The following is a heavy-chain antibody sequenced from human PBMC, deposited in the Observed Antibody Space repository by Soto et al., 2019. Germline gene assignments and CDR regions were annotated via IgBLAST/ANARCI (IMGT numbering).Heavy chain of an antibody. Sequence: ESLKISCKGSGYSFTSYWISWVRQMPGKGLEWMGRIDPSDSYTNYSPSFQGHVTISADKSISTAYLQWSSLKASDTAMYYCARRGYQLPLPYYYYGMDVWGQGTTVTVS. CDR3: ARRGYQLPLPYYYYGMDV. CDR2: IDPSDSYT. CDR1: GYSFTSYW. J-gene: IGHJ6*02. V-gene: IGHV5-10-1*01. D-gene: IGHD2-2*01.